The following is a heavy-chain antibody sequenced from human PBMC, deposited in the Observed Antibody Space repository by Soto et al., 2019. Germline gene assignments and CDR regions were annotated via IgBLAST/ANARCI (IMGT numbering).Heavy chain of an antibody. D-gene: IGHD1-26*01. CDR2: ISYSGST. CDR3: ARGSGSYYAY. CDR1: GASVSSGNYY. J-gene: IGHJ4*02. Sequence: QVQLQESGPGLVKPSETLSLTCTVSGASVSSGNYYWSWIRQPPGKGLECIGYISYSGSTNYNPSRKRRVTVSIDTSKNQFSLKLSSVTAADTAVYYCARGSGSYYAYWGQGTLVTVSS. V-gene: IGHV4-61*01.